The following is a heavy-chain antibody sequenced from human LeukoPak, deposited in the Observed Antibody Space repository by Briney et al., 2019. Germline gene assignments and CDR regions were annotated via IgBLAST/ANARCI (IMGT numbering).Heavy chain of an antibody. CDR2: IDPNSGVT. J-gene: IGHJ3*01. V-gene: IGHV1-2*02. Sequence: ASVKVSCKASGYTLTNNHLYWVRQAPGQGLEWMGWIDPNSGVTNFAQNFQGRLTMTTDTSINTAYMELSRLTSDDKTVYYCARELGINAFDVWSQGTLVAVSS. CDR1: GYTLTNNH. CDR3: ARELGINAFDV. D-gene: IGHD1-26*01.